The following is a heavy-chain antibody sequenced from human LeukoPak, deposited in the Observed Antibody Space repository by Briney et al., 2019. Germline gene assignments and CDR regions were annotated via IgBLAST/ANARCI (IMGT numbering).Heavy chain of an antibody. V-gene: IGHV1-69*02. D-gene: IGHD6-19*01. CDR1: GYTFIDYY. CDR2: IIPILGIA. Sequence: SVKVSCKASGYTFIDYYMHWVRQAPGQGLEWMGRIIPILGIANYAQKFQGRVTITADKSTSTAYMELSSLRSEDTAVYYCARGYSSGWDEGWFDPWGQGTLVTVSS. J-gene: IGHJ5*02. CDR3: ARGYSSGWDEGWFDP.